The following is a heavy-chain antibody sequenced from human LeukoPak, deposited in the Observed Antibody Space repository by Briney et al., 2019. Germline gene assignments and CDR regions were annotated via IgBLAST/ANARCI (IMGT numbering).Heavy chain of an antibody. D-gene: IGHD3-9*01. CDR3: ASLITIFDAFDI. CDR1: GFTFSSYA. Sequence: GGSLRLSCAASGFTFSSYAMHWVRQAPGKGLEWVAFISYDGSNKYYADSVKGRFTISRDNSKNTLYLQMNSLRAEDTAVYYCASLITIFDAFDIWGQGTMVTVSS. J-gene: IGHJ3*02. V-gene: IGHV3-30*04. CDR2: ISYDGSNK.